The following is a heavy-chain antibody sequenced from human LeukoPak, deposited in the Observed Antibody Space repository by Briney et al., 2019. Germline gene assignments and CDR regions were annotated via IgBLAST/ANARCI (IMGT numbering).Heavy chain of an antibody. Sequence: ASVKVSCKASGYTFTGYYMHWVRQAPGQGLEWMGIINPSGGSTSYAQKFQGRVTMTRDTSTSTVYMELSSLRSEDTAVYYCARDLHAEVYDSSGYYYYWGQGTLVTVSS. CDR1: GYTFTGYY. D-gene: IGHD3-22*01. J-gene: IGHJ4*02. CDR3: ARDLHAEVYDSSGYYYY. V-gene: IGHV1-46*01. CDR2: INPSGGST.